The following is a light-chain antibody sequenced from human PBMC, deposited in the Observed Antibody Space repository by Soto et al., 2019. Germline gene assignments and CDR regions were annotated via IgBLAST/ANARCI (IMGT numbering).Light chain of an antibody. CDR3: RSYTRRRSVI. CDR2: NVS. Sequence: QSALTQPASVSGSPGQAITISCTATTSDFGDYNYVSWYQQYTGKAPKPIIYNVSNRPSGVSNRFSVSKSGDTASLTISWLQAEDGADYYCRSYTRRRSVIFGGGTNLTLL. CDR1: TSDFGDYNY. V-gene: IGLV2-14*01. J-gene: IGLJ2*01.